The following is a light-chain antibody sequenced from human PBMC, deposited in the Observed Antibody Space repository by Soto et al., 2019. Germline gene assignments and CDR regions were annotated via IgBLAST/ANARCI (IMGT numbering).Light chain of an antibody. Sequence: EKVVTQSPATLSVSPGERATLSCRASQSVYNNLAWYQQKPGQAPRLLIYSASARATDIPARFSGSGSGTDFTLTISSLQSEDFAVYYCQQYDEWPLTFGGGTKVEIK. CDR1: QSVYNN. J-gene: IGKJ4*01. CDR2: SAS. CDR3: QQYDEWPLT. V-gene: IGKV3D-15*01.